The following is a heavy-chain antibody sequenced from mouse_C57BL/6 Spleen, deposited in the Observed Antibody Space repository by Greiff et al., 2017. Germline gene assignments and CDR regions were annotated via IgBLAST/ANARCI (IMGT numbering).Heavy chain of an antibody. V-gene: IGHV1-50*01. CDR1: GYTFTSYW. D-gene: IGHD3-1*01. Sequence: QVQLQQPGAELVKPGASVKLSCKASGYTFTSYWMQWVKQRPGQGLEWIGEIDPSDSYTNYNQKFKGKATLTVDTSSSTAYMQLSSLTSEDSAVYYCARRGARPLDYWGQGTTLTDSS. J-gene: IGHJ2*01. CDR2: IDPSDSYT. CDR3: ARRGARPLDY.